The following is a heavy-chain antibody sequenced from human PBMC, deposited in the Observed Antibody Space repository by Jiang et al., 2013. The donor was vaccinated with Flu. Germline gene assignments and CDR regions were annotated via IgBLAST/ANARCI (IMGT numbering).Heavy chain of an antibody. CDR1: GYTFTSYA. CDR3: ARLGGYMATTVRSDAFDI. CDR2: INAGNGNT. D-gene: IGHD5-12*01. V-gene: IGHV1-3*01. Sequence: EVKKPGASVKVSCKASGYTFTSYAMHWVRQAPGQRLEWMGWINAGNGNTKYSQKFQGRVTITRDTSASTAYMELSSLRSEDTAVYYCARLGGYMATTVRSDAFDIWGQGTMVTVSS. J-gene: IGHJ3*02.